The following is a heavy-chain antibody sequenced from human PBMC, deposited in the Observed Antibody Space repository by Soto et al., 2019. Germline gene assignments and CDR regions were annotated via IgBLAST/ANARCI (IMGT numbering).Heavy chain of an antibody. J-gene: IGHJ6*02. D-gene: IGHD1-7*01. CDR3: ARVNYGDYYYGMDV. CDR2: ISYTGSA. CDR1: GGSINYSY. Sequence: SETLSLTCTVSGGSINYSYWTWIRQPPGKGLEWIGYISYTGSANYNASLKSRLTISVDTSKNQFSLKLSSVTAADTALYYCARVNYGDYYYGMDVWGQGTTVTVYS. V-gene: IGHV4-59*01.